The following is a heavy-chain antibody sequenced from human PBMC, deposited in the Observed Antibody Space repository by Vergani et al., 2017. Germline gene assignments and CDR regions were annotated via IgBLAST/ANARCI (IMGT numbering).Heavy chain of an antibody. Sequence: EVQLLESGGGLVQPGGSLRISCAASGFNFNNYGMSWVRQSPGKGLEWVSAINGGRTYYADSVKDRFTISTDNFKNTLYLQMMSLRAEDTAVYYCAKEGKSSTPGVADWGQGTLVAVSS. V-gene: IGHV3-23*01. CDR1: GFNFNNYG. J-gene: IGHJ4*02. CDR3: AKEGKSSTPGVAD. D-gene: IGHD2-2*01. CDR2: INGGRT.